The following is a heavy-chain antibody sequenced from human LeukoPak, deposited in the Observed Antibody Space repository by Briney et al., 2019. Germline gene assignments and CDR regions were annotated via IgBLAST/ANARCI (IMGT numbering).Heavy chain of an antibody. V-gene: IGHV4-39*01. CDR2: IYYSGST. Sequence: PSETLSLTCTVSGGSISSSSYYWGWVRQPPGKGLEWIGSIYYSGSTYYNPSLKSRVTISADTSKNRFSLKLSSMTAADTAVYYCATNIRYIFDYWGQGTLVTVS. J-gene: IGHJ4*02. CDR3: ATNIRYIFDY. CDR1: GGSISSSSYY. D-gene: IGHD3-16*02.